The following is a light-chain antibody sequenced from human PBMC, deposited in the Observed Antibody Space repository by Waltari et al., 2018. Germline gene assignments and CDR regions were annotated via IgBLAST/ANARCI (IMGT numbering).Light chain of an antibody. CDR1: KLGAKY. CDR3: QAWDSSFVV. Sequence: SYELTQPPSVSVSPGQTASITCSGDKLGAKYACWYRQKPGQAPVLVIYQDSKRPSGIPERFSGSNSGNTATLTISGTQAMDEADYYCQAWDSSFVVFGGGTKLTVL. V-gene: IGLV3-1*01. J-gene: IGLJ2*01. CDR2: QDS.